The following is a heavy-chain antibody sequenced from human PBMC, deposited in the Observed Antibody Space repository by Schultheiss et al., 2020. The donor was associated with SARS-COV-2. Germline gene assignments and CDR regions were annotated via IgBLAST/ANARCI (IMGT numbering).Heavy chain of an antibody. Sequence: GSLRLSCTVSGGSITSYYWSWIRQPPGKGLEWIGYIYYTGTTNYNPSLQSRVTISVDTSKNQFSLKLSSVTAADTAVYYCARGRVYDWWGQGTLVTVSS. CDR3: ARGRVYDW. CDR2: IYYTGTT. V-gene: IGHV4-59*12. J-gene: IGHJ4*02. CDR1: GGSITSYY.